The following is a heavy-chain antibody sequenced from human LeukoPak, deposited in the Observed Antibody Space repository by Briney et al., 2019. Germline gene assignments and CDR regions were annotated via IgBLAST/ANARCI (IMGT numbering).Heavy chain of an antibody. CDR2: IWYDGSNK. D-gene: IGHD3-16*02. V-gene: IGHV3-33*06. J-gene: IGHJ2*01. CDR1: GFTFSSYG. CDR3: AKDHLYYDYVWGSYRPRWYFDL. Sequence: GGPLRLSCAASGFTFSSYGMHWVRQAPGKGLEWVAVIWYDGSNKYYADSVKGRFTISRDNSKNTLYLQMNSLRAEDTAVYYCAKDHLYYDYVWGSYRPRWYFDLWGRGTLVTVSS.